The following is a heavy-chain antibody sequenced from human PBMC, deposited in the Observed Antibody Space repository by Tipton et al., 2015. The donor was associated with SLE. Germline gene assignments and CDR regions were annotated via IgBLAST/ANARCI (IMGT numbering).Heavy chain of an antibody. CDR3: ASRTYYYDSSLAFDI. CDR1: GGSISSHY. V-gene: IGHV4-59*11. D-gene: IGHD3-22*01. J-gene: IGHJ3*02. Sequence: TLSLTCAVSGGSISSHYWSWIRQPPGKGLEWIGYIYYSGSTNYNPSLKSRVTISVDTSKNQFSLKLSSVTAADTAVYYCASRTYYYDSSLAFDIWGQGTMITVSS. CDR2: IYYSGST.